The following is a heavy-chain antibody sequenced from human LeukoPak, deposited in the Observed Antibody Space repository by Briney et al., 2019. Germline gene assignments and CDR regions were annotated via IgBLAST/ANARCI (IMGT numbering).Heavy chain of an antibody. CDR1: GFTFSSYN. D-gene: IGHD1-1*01. J-gene: IGHJ4*02. V-gene: IGHV3-48*01. CDR3: ARKTGATGEAFDY. Sequence: RAGGSLRLSCATSGFTFSSYNMNWVRQAPGKGLEWVSFISSNGKTIHYADSVKGRFTISRDNAKNSLYLQMDSLRAEDTAVYYCARKTGATGEAFDYWGQGTLVTVSS. CDR2: ISSNGKTI.